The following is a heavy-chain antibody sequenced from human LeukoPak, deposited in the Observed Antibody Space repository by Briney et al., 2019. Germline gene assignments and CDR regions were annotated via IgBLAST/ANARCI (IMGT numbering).Heavy chain of an antibody. J-gene: IGHJ4*02. D-gene: IGHD5-12*01. Sequence: PSETLSLTCTVSGGSISTYHWSWIRQPPGKGLEWIGYIYSSGSANYNPSLKSRVTMSVDTSKNQFSLKLSSVTAADTAAYYCARMGGYSGYATHWGQGTLVTVSS. CDR2: IYSSGSA. CDR1: GGSISTYH. V-gene: IGHV4-59*08. CDR3: ARMGGYSGYATH.